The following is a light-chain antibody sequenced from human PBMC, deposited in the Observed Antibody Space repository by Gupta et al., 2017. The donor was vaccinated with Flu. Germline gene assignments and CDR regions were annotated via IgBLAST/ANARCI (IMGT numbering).Light chain of an antibody. CDR2: ENK. J-gene: IGLJ2*01. Sequence: QSVLTQPPSVSAAPGQKVTISCSGSSADIGDYFISWYQQVPGTAPKLLIYENKNRPSETPDRFSGSKSGTSATLTIAGLQTGDEADYYCATWDASLSVVFGGGTKLTVL. CDR1: SADIGDYF. V-gene: IGLV1-51*02. CDR3: ATWDASLSVV.